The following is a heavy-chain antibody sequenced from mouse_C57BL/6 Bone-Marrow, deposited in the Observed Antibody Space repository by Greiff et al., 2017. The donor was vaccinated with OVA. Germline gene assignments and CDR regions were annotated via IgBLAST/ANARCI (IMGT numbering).Heavy chain of an antibody. D-gene: IGHD1-1*01. CDR1: GYTFTEYT. CDR2: FYPGSGSI. Sequence: VKLQESGAELVKPGASVKLSCEASGYTFTEYTIHWVKQRSGQGLEWIGWFYPGSGSIKYNEKFKDKATLTADKSSSTVYMELSRLTSEDSAVYFCARHEARVPITTVVATGYFDVWGTGTTVTVSS. J-gene: IGHJ1*03. V-gene: IGHV1-62-2*01. CDR3: ARHEARVPITTVVATGYFDV.